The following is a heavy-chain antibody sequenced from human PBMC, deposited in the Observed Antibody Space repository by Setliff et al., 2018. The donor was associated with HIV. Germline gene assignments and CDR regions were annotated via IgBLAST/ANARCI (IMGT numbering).Heavy chain of an antibody. J-gene: IGHJ6*03. CDR1: GGSISSGGYY. D-gene: IGHD3-22*01. Sequence: PSETLSLTCTVSGGSISSGGYYWSWIRQHPGKGLEWIGYIYYSGSTYYNPSLKSRVTISVDTSKSQFSLKLSSVTAADTAVYYCARAPYYDSSGYYFYYYYYYMDVWGKGTTVTVSS. CDR3: ARAPYYDSSGYYFYYYYYYMDV. CDR2: IYYSGST. V-gene: IGHV4-31*03.